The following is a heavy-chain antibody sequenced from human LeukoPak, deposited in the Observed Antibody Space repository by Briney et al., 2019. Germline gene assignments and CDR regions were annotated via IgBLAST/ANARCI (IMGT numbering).Heavy chain of an antibody. J-gene: IGHJ4*02. CDR2: IYSGDNT. V-gene: IGHV3-66*02. CDR3: ARDKGGSYSLVGDY. D-gene: IGHD1-26*01. CDR1: GFTVSSNY. Sequence: GGSLRLSCAASGFTVSSNYMSWVRQAPGKGLEWVSIIYSGDNTYYADSVKGRFTISRDNSKNTLYLQMNSLRAEDTAVYYCARDKGGSYSLVGDYWGQGTLVTDSS.